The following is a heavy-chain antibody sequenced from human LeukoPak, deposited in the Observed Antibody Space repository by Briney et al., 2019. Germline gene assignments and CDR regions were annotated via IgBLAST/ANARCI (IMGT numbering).Heavy chain of an antibody. CDR2: MNPNSGNT. V-gene: IGHV1-8*01. Sequence: ASVKVSCKASGYTFTSYDINWVRQATGQGLEWMGWMNPNSGNTGYAQKFQGRVTITRNTSISTAYIALSSLRSEDTAVYYCARVRRIYCSGDSCPFYSWGQGTLVTVSS. J-gene: IGHJ4*02. CDR1: GYTFTSYD. D-gene: IGHD2-15*01. CDR3: ARVRRIYCSGDSCPFYS.